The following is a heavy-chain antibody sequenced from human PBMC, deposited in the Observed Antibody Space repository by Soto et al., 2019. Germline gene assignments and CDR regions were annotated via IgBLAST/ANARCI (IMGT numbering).Heavy chain of an antibody. CDR1: GYTFSNYG. J-gene: IGHJ5*02. V-gene: IGHV1-18*01. CDR3: ARVVPGAEAWFGP. Sequence: ASVKVSFKTSGYTFSNYGITWLRQAPGQPLEWLGWISLYSDGTNYAQKFQGRVSMTTDTSTTTAYMELRSLRSDDTAVYYCARVVPGAEAWFGPWGQGTLVTVSS. D-gene: IGHD2-2*01. CDR2: ISLYSDGT.